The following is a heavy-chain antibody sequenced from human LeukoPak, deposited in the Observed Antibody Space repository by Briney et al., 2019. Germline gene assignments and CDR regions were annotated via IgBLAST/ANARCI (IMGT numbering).Heavy chain of an antibody. Sequence: GGSLTLSCPAYGFTFSRHWRGWVRQAPGKGPEWVASIKQDGSQYYVDSVKGRFIISRDNAKNSLYLQMNSLRVEDTAVYSCARGPDYGDRLDFFDYWGQGTLVTVSS. J-gene: IGHJ4*02. V-gene: IGHV3-7*01. CDR3: ARGPDYGDRLDFFDY. D-gene: IGHD4-17*01. CDR2: IKQDGSQ. CDR1: GFTFSRHW.